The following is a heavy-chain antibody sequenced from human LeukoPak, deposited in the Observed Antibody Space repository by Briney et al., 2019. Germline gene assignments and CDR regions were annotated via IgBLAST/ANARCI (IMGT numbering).Heavy chain of an antibody. Sequence: PSETLSLTCAVYGGSFSGYYWSWIRQPPGRGLEWIGEINHSGSTNYNPSLKSRVTISVDTSKNQFSLKLSSVTAADTAVYYCAWAGTADFDYWGQGTLVTVSS. J-gene: IGHJ4*02. CDR2: INHSGST. D-gene: IGHD6-19*01. V-gene: IGHV4-34*01. CDR3: AWAGTADFDY. CDR1: GGSFSGYY.